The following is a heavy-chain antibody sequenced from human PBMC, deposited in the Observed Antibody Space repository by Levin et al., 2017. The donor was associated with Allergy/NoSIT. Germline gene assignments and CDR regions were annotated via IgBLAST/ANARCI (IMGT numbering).Heavy chain of an antibody. CDR2: VSRSGDST. CDR3: AKEDYIWGSYFDS. V-gene: IGHV3-23*01. CDR1: GFTFRTYA. Sequence: GESLKISCAASGFTFRTYAMHWVRQAPGKGLEWVSAVSRSGDSTYYADSVKGRFTVSRDNSRNTLYLQMISLRAEDTAVYYCAKEDYIWGSYFDSWGQGTLVTVSS. J-gene: IGHJ4*02. D-gene: IGHD3-16*01.